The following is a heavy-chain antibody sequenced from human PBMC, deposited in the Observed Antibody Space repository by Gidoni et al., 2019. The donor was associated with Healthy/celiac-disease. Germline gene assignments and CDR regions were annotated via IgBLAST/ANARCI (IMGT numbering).Heavy chain of an antibody. CDR3: ARNRAVAGTDAFDI. CDR1: AFTFSSDG. CDR2: ISYDGSNK. Sequence: QVQLVESGGGVVQPGRSLRRSCAASAFTFSSDGMHWVRQAPGKGLEWVAVISYDGSNKYYADSVKGRFTISRDNSKTTLYLQMNSLRAEDTAVYYCARNRAVAGTDAFDIWGQGTMVTVSS. V-gene: IGHV3-30*03. J-gene: IGHJ3*02. D-gene: IGHD6-19*01.